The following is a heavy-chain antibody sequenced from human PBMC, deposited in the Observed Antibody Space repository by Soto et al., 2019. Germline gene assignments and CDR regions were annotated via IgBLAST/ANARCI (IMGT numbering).Heavy chain of an antibody. CDR2: IWYDGSNK. Sequence: QVQLVESGGGVVQPGRSLRLSCAASGFTFSSYGMHWVRQAPGKGLEWVAVIWYDGSNKYYADSVKGRFTISRDNSKNTLYLQMNSLRAEDTAVYYCARDERRDGYTKFDYWGRGTLVTVSS. CDR1: GFTFSSYG. CDR3: ARDERRDGYTKFDY. J-gene: IGHJ4*02. V-gene: IGHV3-33*01. D-gene: IGHD5-12*01.